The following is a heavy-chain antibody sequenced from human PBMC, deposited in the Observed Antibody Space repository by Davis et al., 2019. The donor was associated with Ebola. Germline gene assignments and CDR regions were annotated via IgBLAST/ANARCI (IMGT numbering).Heavy chain of an antibody. V-gene: IGHV1-3*01. Sequence: ASVKVSCKASGYTFTSYAMHWVRQAPGQRLEWMGWINAGNGNTKYSQKFQGRVTITRDTSASTAYMELSSLRSEDTAVYYCARDGRATVTHLRYYYGMDVWGQGTTVTVSS. CDR2: INAGNGNT. CDR3: ARDGRATVTHLRYYYGMDV. CDR1: GYTFTSYA. D-gene: IGHD4-11*01. J-gene: IGHJ6*02.